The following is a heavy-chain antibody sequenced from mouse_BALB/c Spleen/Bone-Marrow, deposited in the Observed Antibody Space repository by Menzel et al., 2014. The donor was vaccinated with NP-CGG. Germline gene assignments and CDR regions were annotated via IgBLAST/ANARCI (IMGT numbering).Heavy chain of an antibody. Sequence: VQLQQSGPELVRPGTSVKISCKASGYAFTNYWLGWVKQRPGHGLEWIGDIYPGSGNTYYNEKFKGKATLTADKSSSTAYMQLSGLTSEDSAVYFCTRRRSLDYWGQGTTFTVSS. CDR3: TRRRSLDY. V-gene: IGHV1-63*01. CDR1: GYAFTNYW. CDR2: IYPGSGNT. J-gene: IGHJ2*01.